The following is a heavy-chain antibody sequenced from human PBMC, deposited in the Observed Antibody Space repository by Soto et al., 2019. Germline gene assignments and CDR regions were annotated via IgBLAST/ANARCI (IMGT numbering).Heavy chain of an antibody. Sequence: DGSLRLSCAASGFTFSSYAMSWVRQAPGKGLEWVSAISGSGGSTYYADSVKGRFTISRDNSKNTLYLQMNSLRAEDTAVYYCANPPNAYYYDSSGSPWHYFDYWGQGTLVTVSS. CDR1: GFTFSSYA. CDR3: ANPPNAYYYDSSGSPWHYFDY. D-gene: IGHD3-22*01. J-gene: IGHJ4*02. CDR2: ISGSGGST. V-gene: IGHV3-23*01.